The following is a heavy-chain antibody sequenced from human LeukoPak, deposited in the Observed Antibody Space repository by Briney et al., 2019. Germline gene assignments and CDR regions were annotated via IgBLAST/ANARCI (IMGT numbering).Heavy chain of an antibody. CDR3: ATDRGWRTSGYYLYYFEY. J-gene: IGHJ4*02. CDR2: IKQDGSKK. D-gene: IGHD3-3*01. Sequence: GGSLRLSCAASGFTFSSYGMHWVRQAPGKGLEWVANIKQDGSKKSYVDSVKGRFTISRDNTMNSLYLQMSSLRAEDTAVYYCATDRGWRTSGYYLYYFEYWGQGTLVTYSS. CDR1: GFTFSSYG. V-gene: IGHV3-7*01.